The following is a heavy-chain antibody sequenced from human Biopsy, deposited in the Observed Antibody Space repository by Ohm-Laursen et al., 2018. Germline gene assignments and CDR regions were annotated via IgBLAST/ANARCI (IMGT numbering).Heavy chain of an antibody. Sequence: SETLSLTCTVSGGFISSSSYYWGWIRQPPGKGLEWIGSISYTGSTHDNPSLTSRVTISVDTSKNHFSQKPYSLTAADTSVYYCARHGGYGYLRMDYWGQGTLATVSS. D-gene: IGHD5-12*01. V-gene: IGHV4-39*01. J-gene: IGHJ4*02. CDR1: GGFISSSSYY. CDR3: ARHGGYGYLRMDY. CDR2: ISYTGST.